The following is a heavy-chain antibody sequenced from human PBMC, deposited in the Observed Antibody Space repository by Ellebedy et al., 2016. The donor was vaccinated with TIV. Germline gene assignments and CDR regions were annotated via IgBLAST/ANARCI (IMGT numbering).Heavy chain of an antibody. CDR2: IYYSGST. Sequence: SETLSLXCAVYGGSFSGYYWSWIRQPPGKGLEWIGYIYYSGSTYYNPSLKSRVTISVDTSKNQFSLKLSSVTAADTAVYYCARDHLAGGGYWGQGTLVTVSS. CDR1: GGSFSGYY. V-gene: IGHV4-34*09. D-gene: IGHD4-23*01. J-gene: IGHJ4*02. CDR3: ARDHLAGGGY.